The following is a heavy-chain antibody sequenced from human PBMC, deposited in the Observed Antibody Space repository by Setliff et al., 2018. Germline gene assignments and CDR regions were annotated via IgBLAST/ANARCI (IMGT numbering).Heavy chain of an antibody. V-gene: IGHV4-34*01. CDR2: INHSGSA. J-gene: IGHJ3*02. CDR1: GGSFSGHH. CDR3: ARGDYYDSSAYSPDTFDI. D-gene: IGHD3-22*01. Sequence: SETLSLTCSVYGGSFSGHHWCWIRQPPWKGLEWIGEINHSGSANYNPSLKSRVTISLDTSKNQFSLKLSSVTAADTAVYYCARGDYYDSSAYSPDTFDIWGQGTMVTVSS.